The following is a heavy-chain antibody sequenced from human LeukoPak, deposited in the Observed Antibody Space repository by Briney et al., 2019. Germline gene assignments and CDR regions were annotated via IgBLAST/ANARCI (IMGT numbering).Heavy chain of an antibody. J-gene: IGHJ5*02. CDR2: MNPNSGNT. CDR3: ARGAVAGRMRWFDP. CDR1: GYTFHSYD. V-gene: IGHV1-8*01. Sequence: ASVKVSCKASGYTFHSYDINWVRQATGQGLEWMGWMNPNSGNTGYAQKFQGRVTMTRNTSISTAYMELSSLRSEDTAVYYCARGAVAGRMRWFDPWGQGTLVTVSS. D-gene: IGHD6-19*01.